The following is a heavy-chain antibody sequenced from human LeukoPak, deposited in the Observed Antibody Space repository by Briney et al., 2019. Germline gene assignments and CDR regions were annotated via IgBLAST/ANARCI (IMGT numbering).Heavy chain of an antibody. CDR1: GGSFSAYY. D-gene: IGHD1-14*01. CDR3: ARGPTISETGYFDS. V-gene: IGHV4-34*01. CDR2: TNHRGDA. Sequence: PSETLSLTCAVYGGSFSAYYWSWIRQSPGKGLEWIGETNHRGDANYNASVKSRVTISVDTSKNQLSLKLTSLTAADTAVYFCARGPTISETGYFDSWGQGTLVTVSS. J-gene: IGHJ4*03.